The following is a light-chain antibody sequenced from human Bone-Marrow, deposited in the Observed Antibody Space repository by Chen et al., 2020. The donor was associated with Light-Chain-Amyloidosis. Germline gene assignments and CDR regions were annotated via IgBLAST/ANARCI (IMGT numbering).Light chain of an antibody. CDR2: EVT. J-gene: IGLJ1*01. V-gene: IGLV2-14*01. CDR3: SSYTITNTLV. Sequence: QSALTQPASVSGSPGQSITISCTGTSSGVGGDNHVSWYQQHPDKAPTLMIYEVTNRPSWVPDRFSCYKSANTASLTISGLQTEDEADYFCSSYTITNTLVFGSGTRVTVL. CDR1: SSGVGGDNH.